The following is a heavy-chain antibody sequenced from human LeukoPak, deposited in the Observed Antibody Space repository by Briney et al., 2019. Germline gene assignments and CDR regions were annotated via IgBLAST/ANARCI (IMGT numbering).Heavy chain of an antibody. CDR3: AREGTYYDILTGYQRSDAFDI. J-gene: IGHJ3*02. CDR2: ISAYNGNT. V-gene: IGHV1-18*01. D-gene: IGHD3-9*01. CDR1: GYTFTRYG. Sequence: ASVKVSCKASGYTFTRYGISWVRQAPGQGLEWMGWISAYNGNTNYAQKLQGRVTMTTDTSTSTAYMELRSLRADDTAVYYCAREGTYYDILTGYQRSDAFDIWGQGTMVTVSS.